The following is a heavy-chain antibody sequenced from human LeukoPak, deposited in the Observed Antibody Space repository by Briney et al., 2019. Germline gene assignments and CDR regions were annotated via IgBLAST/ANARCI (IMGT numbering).Heavy chain of an antibody. CDR1: GFTFSSYS. CDR2: ISSSSSYI. V-gene: IGHV3-21*01. D-gene: IGHD6-13*01. CDR3: AREAAAAVDY. Sequence: GSLRLSCAASGFTFSSYSMNWVRQAPGKGLEWVSSISSSSSYIYYADSAKGRFTISRDNAKNSLYLQMNSLRAEDTAVYYCAREAAAAVDYWGQGTLVTVSS. J-gene: IGHJ4*02.